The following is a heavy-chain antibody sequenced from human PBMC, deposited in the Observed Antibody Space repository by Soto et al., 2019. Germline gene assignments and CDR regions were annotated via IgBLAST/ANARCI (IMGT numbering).Heavy chain of an antibody. CDR1: GFTFTSSA. CDR3: AALDGYNSPGIIGY. CDR2: IVVGSGNT. D-gene: IGHD3-16*02. Sequence: GASVKVSCKASGFTFTSSAMQWVRQARGQRLEWIGWIVVGSGNTNYAQKFQERVTITRDMSTGTAYMELSSLRSEDTAVYYCAALDGYNSPGIIGYWGQGTLVTVSS. J-gene: IGHJ4*02. V-gene: IGHV1-58*02.